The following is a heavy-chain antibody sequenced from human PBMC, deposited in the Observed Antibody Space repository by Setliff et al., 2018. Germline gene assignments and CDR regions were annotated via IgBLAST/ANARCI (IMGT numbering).Heavy chain of an antibody. D-gene: IGHD3-3*01. CDR3: ARHGLQFLEWLSAFDY. CDR2: IYHSGST. J-gene: IGHJ4*02. Sequence: PSETLSLTCTVSGGSISSGYYWGWIRQPPGKGLEWIGNIYHSGSTYYNPSLKSRVTISVDTSKNQFSLKLTSVTAADTAVYYCARHGLQFLEWLSAFDYWGQGTLVTVSS. V-gene: IGHV4-38-2*02. CDR1: GGSISSGYY.